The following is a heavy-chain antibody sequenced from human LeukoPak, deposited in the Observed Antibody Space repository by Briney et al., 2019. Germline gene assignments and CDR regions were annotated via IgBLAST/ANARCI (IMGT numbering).Heavy chain of an antibody. V-gene: IGHV1-18*01. J-gene: IGHJ3*02. CDR2: VSAYNGNT. Sequence: VASVKVSCKASGYTFTSYGISWVRQAPGQGLEWMGWVSAYNGNTNYAQKFQGRVTMTRDTSISTAYMELSRLRSDDTAVYYCARDKWEPRYAFDIWGQGTMVTVSS. CDR1: GYTFTSYG. CDR3: ARDKWEPRYAFDI. D-gene: IGHD1-26*01.